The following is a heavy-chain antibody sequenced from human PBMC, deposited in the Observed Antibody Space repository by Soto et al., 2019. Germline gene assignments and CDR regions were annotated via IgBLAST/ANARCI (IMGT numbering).Heavy chain of an antibody. D-gene: IGHD6-13*01. V-gene: IGHV3-30*01. CDR1: GFTFSSYA. Sequence: PGGSLRLSCAASGFTFSSYAMHWVRQAPGKGLEWVAVISYDGSNKYYADSVKGRFTISRDNSKNTLYLQMNSLRAEDTAVYYCERDRNRGVIAAAGAYWGQGTLVTVYS. CDR3: ERDRNRGVIAAAGAY. CDR2: ISYDGSNK. J-gene: IGHJ4*02.